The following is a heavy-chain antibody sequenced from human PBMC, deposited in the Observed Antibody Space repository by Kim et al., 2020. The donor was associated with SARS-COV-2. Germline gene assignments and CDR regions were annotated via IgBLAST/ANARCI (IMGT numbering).Heavy chain of an antibody. CDR3: AKDNAEMATIGGAFDI. Sequence: SVKGRLTIARDNSKNTLYLQMNSLRAEDTAVYYCAKDNAEMATIGGAFDIWGQGTMVTVSS. J-gene: IGHJ3*02. V-gene: IGHV3-23*01. D-gene: IGHD5-12*01.